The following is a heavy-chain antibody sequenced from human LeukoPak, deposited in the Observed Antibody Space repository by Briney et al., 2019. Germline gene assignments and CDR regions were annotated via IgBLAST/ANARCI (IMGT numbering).Heavy chain of an antibody. J-gene: IGHJ6*02. CDR3: AKDDIAVADIGPCYYGMDV. V-gene: IGHV3-30*18. CDR2: ISYDGSNK. Sequence: QPGRSLRLSCAASGFTFSSYGMHWVRQAPGKGLEWVAVISYDGSNKYYADSVKGRFTISRDNSKNTLYLQMNSLRAEDTAVYYCAKDDIAVADIGPCYYGMDVWGQGTTVTVSS. CDR1: GFTFSSYG. D-gene: IGHD6-19*01.